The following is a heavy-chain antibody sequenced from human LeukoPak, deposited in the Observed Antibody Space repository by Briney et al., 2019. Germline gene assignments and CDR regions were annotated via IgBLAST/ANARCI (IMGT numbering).Heavy chain of an antibody. V-gene: IGHV4-34*01. J-gene: IGHJ6*02. D-gene: IGHD1-26*01. Sequence: PSETLSLTCAVYGGSFSGYYWSWIRQPPGKGLEWIGEINHSGSTNYNPSLKSRVTISVDTSKNQFSLRLSSVTAADTAVYYCARKGSRGSSQHHNMPRHYYGMDVWGQGTTVTVSS. CDR2: INHSGST. CDR1: GGSFSGYY. CDR3: ARKGSRGSSQHHNMPRHYYGMDV.